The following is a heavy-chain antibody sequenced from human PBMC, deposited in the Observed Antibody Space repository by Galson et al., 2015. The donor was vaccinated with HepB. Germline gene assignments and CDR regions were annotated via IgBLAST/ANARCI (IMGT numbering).Heavy chain of an antibody. CDR2: ISYDGSNK. CDR1: GFTFSSYG. Sequence: SLRLSCAASGFTFSSYGMHWVRQAPGKGLEWVAVISYDGSNKYYADSVKGRFTISRDNSKNTLYLQMNSLRAEDTAVYYCAKDSVAAGYFDYWGQGTLVTVSS. CDR3: AKDSVAAGYFDY. D-gene: IGHD6-13*01. J-gene: IGHJ4*02. V-gene: IGHV3-30*18.